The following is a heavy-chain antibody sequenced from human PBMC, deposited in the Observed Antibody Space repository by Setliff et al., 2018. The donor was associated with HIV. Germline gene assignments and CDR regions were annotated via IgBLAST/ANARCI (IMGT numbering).Heavy chain of an antibody. CDR1: GYTLTELS. CDR3: ATRAYDSSGYLRSRVSGAAFDI. J-gene: IGHJ3*02. CDR2: FDPEQSET. Sequence: ASVKVSCKVSGYTLTELSVHWVRQAPGNGLEWMGGFDPEQSETVYAQKFQGRVTMSEDTSTDTAYMELTSLRSEDTAVYYCATRAYDSSGYLRSRVSGAAFDIWGQGTMVTVSS. V-gene: IGHV1-24*01. D-gene: IGHD3-22*01.